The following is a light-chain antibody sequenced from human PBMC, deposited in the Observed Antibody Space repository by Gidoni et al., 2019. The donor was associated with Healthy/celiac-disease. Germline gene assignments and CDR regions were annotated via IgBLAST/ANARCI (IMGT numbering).Light chain of an antibody. CDR1: QSVSSN. J-gene: IGKJ1*01. V-gene: IGKV3-15*01. CDR2: GAS. Sequence: EIVMTQSPAPLCVSPGERATLSCRDSQSVSSNLAWYQQKPGQAPRLLIFGASTRPTGITARFSGSGSGIEFTLTISSLQYEDFAVYYCQKYNNWPPWTFXQXTKVEIK. CDR3: QKYNNWPPWT.